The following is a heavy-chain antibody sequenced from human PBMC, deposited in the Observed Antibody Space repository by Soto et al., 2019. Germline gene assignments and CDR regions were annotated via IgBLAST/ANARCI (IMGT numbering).Heavy chain of an antibody. V-gene: IGHV3-23*01. CDR2: ISGNRGTT. D-gene: IGHD2-15*01. CDR3: AKCGSMMSCRYFDY. J-gene: IGHJ4*02. CDR1: GFMFSSYA. Sequence: GGSLRLSCAASGFMFSSYAMSWVRQAPGKGLEWVSVISGNRGTTYYADSVKGRFTISRDNSKNTLYLQMNTLRAEDTAVYYCAKCGSMMSCRYFDYWGQGTLVTVSS.